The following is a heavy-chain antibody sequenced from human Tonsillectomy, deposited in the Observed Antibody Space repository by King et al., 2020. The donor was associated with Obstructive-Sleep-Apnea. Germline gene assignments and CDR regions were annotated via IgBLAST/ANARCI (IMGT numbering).Heavy chain of an antibody. CDR2: INHSGST. CDR1: GGSFSGYY. Sequence: VQLQQWGAGLLKPSETLSLTCAVYGGSFSGYYWNWIRQPPGKGLEWIGEINHSGSTNYNPSLKSRVTVSIDTSKYQFSLKLSSVTAADTAVYYCARADLWFGELLSPFDFWGQGTLVTVSS. D-gene: IGHD3-10*01. J-gene: IGHJ4*02. CDR3: ARADLWFGELLSPFDF. V-gene: IGHV4-34*01.